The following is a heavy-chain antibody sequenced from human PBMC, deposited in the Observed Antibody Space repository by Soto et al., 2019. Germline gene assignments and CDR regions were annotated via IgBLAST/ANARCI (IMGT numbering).Heavy chain of an antibody. CDR2: ISYDGSNK. D-gene: IGHD6-19*01. CDR3: AKDQEYSSGWCSTVYYYYGMDV. J-gene: IGHJ6*02. Sequence: GGSLRLSCAASGFTFSSYGMHWVRQAPGKGLEWVAVISYDGSNKYYADSVKGRFTISRDNSKNTLYLQMNSLRAEDTAVYYCAKDQEYSSGWCSTVYYYYGMDVWGQGTTVTVSS. CDR1: GFTFSSYG. V-gene: IGHV3-30*18.